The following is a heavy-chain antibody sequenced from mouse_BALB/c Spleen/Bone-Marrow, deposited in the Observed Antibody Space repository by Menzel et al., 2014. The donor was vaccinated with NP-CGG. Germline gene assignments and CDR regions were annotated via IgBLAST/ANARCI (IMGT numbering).Heavy chain of an antibody. D-gene: IGHD1-1*01. CDR2: ISSGGSYT. J-gene: IGHJ4*01. CDR3: ARDYYGSSYAMDY. V-gene: IGHV5-9-4*01. CDR1: GFTFSSYA. Sequence: EVQLVESGGGLVKPGGSLKLSCAASGFTFSSYAMSWVRQSPERRLEWAAEISSGGSYTYYPDTVTGRFTISRDNAKNTLYLEMSSLRSEDTAMYYCARDYYGSSYAMDYWGQGTSVTVSS.